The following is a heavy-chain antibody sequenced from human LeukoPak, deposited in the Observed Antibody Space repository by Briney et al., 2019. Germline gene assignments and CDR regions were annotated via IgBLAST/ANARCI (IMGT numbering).Heavy chain of an antibody. CDR3: ARRLTQYDCFDP. V-gene: IGHV6-1*01. CDR2: TYYRSTWYN. J-gene: IGHJ5*02. CDR1: GDSVSSNSVT. Sequence: KLSQTLSLTCAISGDSVSSNSVTWNWIRQSPSRGLEWLGRTYYRSTWYNDYAVSVRGRITVNPDTSKNQFSLHLNSVTPEDTAVYYCARRLTQYDCFDPWGQGILVTVSS. D-gene: IGHD2-2*01.